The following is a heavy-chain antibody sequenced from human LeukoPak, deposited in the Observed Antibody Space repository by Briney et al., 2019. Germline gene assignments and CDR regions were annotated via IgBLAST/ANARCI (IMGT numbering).Heavy chain of an antibody. V-gene: IGHV3-73*01. CDR2: IRSKANSYAT. D-gene: IGHD3-16*01. J-gene: IGHJ4*02. CDR1: GFTFSGSA. Sequence: PGGSLKLSCAASGFTFSGSAMHWVRQASGKGLEWVGRIRSKANSYATAYAASVKGRFTISRDDSKNTAYLQMNSLKTEDTAVYYCARLRDHSRAGGMLYYFDYWGQGTLVTVSS. CDR3: ARLRDHSRAGGMLYYFDY.